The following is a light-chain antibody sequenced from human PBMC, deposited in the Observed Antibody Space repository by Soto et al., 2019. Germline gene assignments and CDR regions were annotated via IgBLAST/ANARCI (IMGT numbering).Light chain of an antibody. CDR2: DAS. V-gene: IGKV3-11*01. J-gene: IGKJ5*01. Sequence: EVLLTQSPATLSLSPGERATLSCRASQSVGSYLAWYQQKPGQAPRLLIYDASKRATDIPTRFSGSGSGTDFTLTISRLEPEDFAVYYCQQRNNWPRITFGQGTRLEIK. CDR3: QQRNNWPRIT. CDR1: QSVGSY.